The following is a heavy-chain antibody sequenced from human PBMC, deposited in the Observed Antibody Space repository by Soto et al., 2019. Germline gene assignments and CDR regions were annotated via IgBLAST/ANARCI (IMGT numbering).Heavy chain of an antibody. J-gene: IGHJ2*01. Sequence: QVQLQQWGAGLLKPSETLSLTCAVHGGSFSGFYWTWIRQPPGKGLEWIGEINHSGSSNYNQPRKSRVTMSLDTSRNQYSLSLNSVTAADTAVYYCARMAGPWYFDLWGRGTLVTVSS. V-gene: IGHV4-34*01. CDR3: ARMAGPWYFDL. CDR1: GGSFSGFY. CDR2: INHSGSS.